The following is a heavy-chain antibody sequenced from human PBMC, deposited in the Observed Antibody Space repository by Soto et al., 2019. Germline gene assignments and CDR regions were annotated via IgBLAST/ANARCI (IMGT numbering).Heavy chain of an antibody. CDR2: ISSEGRTT. V-gene: IGHV3-64D*08. CDR1: GFSCSSYA. Sequence: PGWSLRLSCSVFGFSCSSYAMHWVRQAPGKGLEYSSSISSEGRTTYYTDSVKGRFTISRDNSKNTLYLQMSSLRHEDTAVYYCVKDSWVEYWRQGILVTVS. D-gene: IGHD2-15*01. J-gene: IGHJ4*02. CDR3: VKDSWVEY.